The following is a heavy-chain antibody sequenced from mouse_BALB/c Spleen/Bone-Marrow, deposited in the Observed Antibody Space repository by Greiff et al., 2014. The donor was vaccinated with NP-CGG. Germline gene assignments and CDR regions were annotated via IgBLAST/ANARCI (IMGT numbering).Heavy chain of an antibody. V-gene: IGHV1S81*02. CDR2: INPSNGRT. Sequence: QVQLQQSGAELVKPGASVKLSCKASGYTFTTYWMQWVKQRPGQGLEWIGEINPSNGRTNYNEKFKRKATLTVDKSSSTAYMQRSSLTSEDSAVYYCARGDGKYAFAYWGQGTLVTVSA. J-gene: IGHJ3*01. D-gene: IGHD2-1*01. CDR3: ARGDGKYAFAY. CDR1: GYTFTTYW.